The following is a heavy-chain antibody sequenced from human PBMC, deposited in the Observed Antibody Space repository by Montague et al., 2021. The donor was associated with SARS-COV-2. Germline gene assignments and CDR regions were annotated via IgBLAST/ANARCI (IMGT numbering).Heavy chain of an antibody. CDR1: GASINGHP. CDR2: MNSSGST. Sequence: SETLSLTCTVSGASINGHPWSWIRQPPGKGLEWIGYMNSSGSTNYKPSLKGRVTISMDTSKKQVSLKMISVTAADTAVYYCARDQGDRDGGFDYWGQGALVTVPS. V-gene: IGHV4-59*11. J-gene: IGHJ4*02. D-gene: IGHD3-16*01. CDR3: ARDQGDRDGGFDY.